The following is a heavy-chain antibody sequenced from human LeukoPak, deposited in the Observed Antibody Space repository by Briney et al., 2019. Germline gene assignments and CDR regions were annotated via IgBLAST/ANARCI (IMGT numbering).Heavy chain of an antibody. CDR3: ARQAATYYYDRRASDI. J-gene: IGHJ3*02. CDR1: GFTFSSYW. D-gene: IGHD3-22*01. Sequence: GGSLRLSCAASGFTFSSYWMSWVRQAPGKGLEWVANIKQDGSEKYYVDSVKGRFTISRDNAKNSLYLQMNSLRAEDTAVYYCARQAATYYYDRRASDIWGQGTMVTVSS. CDR2: IKQDGSEK. V-gene: IGHV3-7*01.